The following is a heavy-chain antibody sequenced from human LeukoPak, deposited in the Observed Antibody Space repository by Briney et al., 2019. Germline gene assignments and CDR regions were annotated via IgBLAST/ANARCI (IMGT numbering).Heavy chain of an antibody. CDR2: ISAYNGDT. Sequence: ASVKVSCKASGYRXSSFGINWMRQAPGQGLEWMGWISAYNGDTNYAQKLQGRVTMTTDTSTSTAYMDLRSLRSDDTAVYYCARGGYYGSGSFPDYWGQGTLVTVSS. J-gene: IGHJ4*02. D-gene: IGHD3-10*01. CDR3: ARGGYYGSGSFPDY. CDR1: GYRXSSFG. V-gene: IGHV1-18*01.